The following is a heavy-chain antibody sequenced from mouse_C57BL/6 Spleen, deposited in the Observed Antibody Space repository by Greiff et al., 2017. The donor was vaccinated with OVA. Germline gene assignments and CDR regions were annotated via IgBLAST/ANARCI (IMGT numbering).Heavy chain of an antibody. J-gene: IGHJ4*01. CDR3: ARDYYGSSYYAMDY. CDR1: GYSITSGYY. V-gene: IGHV3-6*01. Sequence: DVKLVESGPGLVKPSQSLSLTCSVTGYSITSGYYWNWIRQFPGNKLEWMGYISYDGSNNYNPSLKNRISITRDTSKNQFFLKLNSVTTEDTATYYCARDYYGSSYYAMDYWGQGTSVTVSS. CDR2: ISYDGSN. D-gene: IGHD1-1*01.